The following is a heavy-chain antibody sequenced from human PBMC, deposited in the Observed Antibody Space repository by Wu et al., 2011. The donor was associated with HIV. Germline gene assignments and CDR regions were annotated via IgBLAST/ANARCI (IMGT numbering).Heavy chain of an antibody. CDR3: TTFLGYDVRGHSVNYFDN. CDR1: GYTLTRLS. Sequence: QVQLIQSGAEVKKPGASVKVSCKVSGYTLTRLSMHWLRQAPGKGFEWLGGFAPEDGKTIYTQKLQGRITMTEDTFTDTAYMELSSLGSEDTAIYYCTTFLGYDVRGHSVNYFDNWGQGTLVTVSS. V-gene: IGHV1-24*01. D-gene: IGHD3-22*01. J-gene: IGHJ4*02. CDR2: FAPEDGKT.